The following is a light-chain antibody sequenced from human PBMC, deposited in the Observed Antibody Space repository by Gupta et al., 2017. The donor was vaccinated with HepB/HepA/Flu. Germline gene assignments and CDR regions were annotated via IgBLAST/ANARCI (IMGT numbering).Light chain of an antibody. CDR1: RGISNY. Sequence: DIQMTQSPSSLSASVGDRVTITCRASRGISNYLAWYQQKPGKIPKLLIYGASTLQPGVPSRFSGSGSGTGFTLAISSLQPEDVATYYCQNYNTDSWTFGQGTKVEIK. V-gene: IGKV1-27*01. CDR2: GAS. J-gene: IGKJ1*01. CDR3: QNYNTDSWT.